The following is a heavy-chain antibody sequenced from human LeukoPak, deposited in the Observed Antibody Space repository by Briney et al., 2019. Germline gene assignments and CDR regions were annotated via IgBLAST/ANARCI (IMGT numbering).Heavy chain of an antibody. CDR3: ARGGSYYGYFDY. Sequence: SETLSLTRTVSGGSISSYYWSWLRQPPGKGLEWIGYIYYSGSTNYNPSLTSRVTISVDATKNQFSLKLSSVTAADTAVYYCARGGSYYGYFDYWGQGTLVTVSS. CDR1: GGSISSYY. D-gene: IGHD1-26*01. V-gene: IGHV4-59*01. CDR2: IYYSGST. J-gene: IGHJ4*02.